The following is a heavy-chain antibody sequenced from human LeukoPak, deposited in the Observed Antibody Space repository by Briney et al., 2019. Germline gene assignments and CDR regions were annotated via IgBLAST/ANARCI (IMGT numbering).Heavy chain of an antibody. V-gene: IGHV3-20*04. CDR2: INWNGGST. Sequence: GGSLRLSCAASGFTFDDYGMSWVRQAPGKGLEWVSGINWNGGSTGYADSVKGRFTISRDNAKNSLYLQMNSLRAEDTALYYFARAPQDYYDSSGYLFDYWGQGTLVTVSS. J-gene: IGHJ4*02. CDR1: GFTFDDYG. D-gene: IGHD3-22*01. CDR3: ARAPQDYYDSSGYLFDY.